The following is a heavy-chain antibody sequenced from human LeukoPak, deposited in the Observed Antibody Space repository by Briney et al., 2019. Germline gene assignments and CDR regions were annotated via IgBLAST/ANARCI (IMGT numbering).Heavy chain of an antibody. D-gene: IGHD6-13*01. J-gene: IGHJ5*02. CDR3: ARGRARIAAAGTGENNWFDP. CDR2: IWYDGSNK. CDR1: GFTFSSYG. V-gene: IGHV3-33*01. Sequence: GGSLRLSCAASGFTFSSYGMHWVRQAPGKGLEWVAVIWYDGSNKYYADSVKGRFTISRDNSENTLYLQMNSLRAEDTAVYYCARGRARIAAAGTGENNWFDPWGQGTLVTVSS.